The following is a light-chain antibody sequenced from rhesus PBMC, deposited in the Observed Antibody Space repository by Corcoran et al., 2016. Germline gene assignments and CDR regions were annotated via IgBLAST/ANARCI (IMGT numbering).Light chain of an antibody. CDR1: SSDIGGHDY. CDR2: EVS. J-gene: IGLJ1*01. CDR3: ASYAGRNTFI. V-gene: IGLV2-32*02. Sequence: QAALTQPRSVSGSPGQSVTISCTGTSSDIGGHDYVSWYRHRPGTAPKLILYEVSKRPSGVSDRLSGSKSGNTASLTVSGLQAEDEADFYCASYAGRNTFIFGDGTRLTVL.